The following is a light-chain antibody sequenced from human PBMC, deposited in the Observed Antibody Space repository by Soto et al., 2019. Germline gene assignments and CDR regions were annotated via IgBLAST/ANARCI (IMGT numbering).Light chain of an antibody. V-gene: IGKV3-20*01. CDR2: GAS. J-gene: IGKJ1*01. CDR3: QQYGTSPQT. CDR1: QSVSSSY. Sequence: VLTQSPGTLSLSPGERVSLSCRASQSVSSSYLAWYQQRPGQAPRLLIYGASTRATGIPDRFSGSGSGTDFTLTISRLEPEDFAVYYCQQYGTSPQTFGQGTKVDI.